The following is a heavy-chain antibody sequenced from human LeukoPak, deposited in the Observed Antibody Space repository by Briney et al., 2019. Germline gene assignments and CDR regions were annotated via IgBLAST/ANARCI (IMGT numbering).Heavy chain of an antibody. Sequence: GRSLRLSCVASGLTFDESAMHWVRPTPGKGLKWVSGISWNSGSIGYADSVKGRFTISRDNAKNSLYLQMNSLRVEDTAMYYCAKRAGSWYFDLWGRGTLVSVSS. J-gene: IGHJ2*01. V-gene: IGHV3-9*01. CDR2: ISWNSGSI. CDR1: GLTFDESA. CDR3: AKRAGSWYFDL.